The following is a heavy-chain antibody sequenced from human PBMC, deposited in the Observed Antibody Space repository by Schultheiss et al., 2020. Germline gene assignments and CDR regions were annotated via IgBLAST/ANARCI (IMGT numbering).Heavy chain of an antibody. Sequence: SETLSLTCAVYGGSFSGYYWSWIRQPPGKGLEWIGEINHSGSTNYNPSLKSRVTISVDTSKNQFSLKLSSVTAADTAVYYCARGPGYYGSGANWFDPWGQGTLVTVSS. J-gene: IGHJ5*02. V-gene: IGHV4-34*01. CDR1: GGSFSGYY. CDR2: INHSGST. D-gene: IGHD3-10*01. CDR3: ARGPGYYGSGANWFDP.